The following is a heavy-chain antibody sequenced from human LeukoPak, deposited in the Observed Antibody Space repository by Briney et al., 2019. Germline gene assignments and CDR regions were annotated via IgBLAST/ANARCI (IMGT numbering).Heavy chain of an antibody. CDR1: GFTFDDYA. D-gene: IGHD1-1*01. J-gene: IGHJ4*02. Sequence: GGSLRLSCAASGFTFDDYAMHWVRQAPGKGLEWVSGISWNSGSIDYADSVKGRFTISRGNAKNSLYLQMNSLRAEDMALYYCAKEGTGRNFDYWGQGTLVTVSS. CDR3: AKEGTGRNFDY. V-gene: IGHV3-9*03. CDR2: ISWNSGSI.